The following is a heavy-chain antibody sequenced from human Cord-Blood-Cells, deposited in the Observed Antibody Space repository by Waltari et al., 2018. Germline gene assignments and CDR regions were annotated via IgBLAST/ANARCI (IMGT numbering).Heavy chain of an antibody. Sequence: QVQLVQSGAEVKKPGASVKVSCKVSGYTLTELSMHCVRQAPGKGLEWMGGFDPEDGETIYAQEFQGRVTMTEDTSTDTAYMELSSLRSEDTAVYYCAAEYCSGGSCEYYFDYWGQGTLVTVSS. V-gene: IGHV1-24*01. CDR1: GYTLTELS. J-gene: IGHJ4*02. CDR3: AAEYCSGGSCEYYFDY. CDR2: FDPEDGET. D-gene: IGHD2-15*01.